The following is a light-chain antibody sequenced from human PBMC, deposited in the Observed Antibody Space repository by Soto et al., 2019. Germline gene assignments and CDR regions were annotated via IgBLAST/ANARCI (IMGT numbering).Light chain of an antibody. CDR1: QDITTS. V-gene: IGKV1-13*02. Sequence: IQLTQSPSSLSASVGDRVTIPCRASQDITTSLAWYQQKPGKPPKLLIYYASTLESGVPSRFSGSGSGTDFTLTIFSLQPEDFATYFCQQFQSYPLTFGGGTRVDIK. J-gene: IGKJ4*01. CDR3: QQFQSYPLT. CDR2: YAS.